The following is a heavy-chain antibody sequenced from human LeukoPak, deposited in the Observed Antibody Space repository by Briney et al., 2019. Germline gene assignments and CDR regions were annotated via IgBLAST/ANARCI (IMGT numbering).Heavy chain of an antibody. CDR1: GFTFDDYA. D-gene: IGHD2-2*01. J-gene: IGHJ3*02. V-gene: IGHV3-9*03. Sequence: GGSLRLSXAASGFTFDDYAMHWVRQAPGKGLEWVSGISWNSGSICYADSVKGRFTISRDNAKNSLYLQMNSLRAEDMALYYCAKVGYCSSTSCYFGAFDIWGQGTMVTVSS. CDR3: AKVGYCSSTSCYFGAFDI. CDR2: ISWNSGSI.